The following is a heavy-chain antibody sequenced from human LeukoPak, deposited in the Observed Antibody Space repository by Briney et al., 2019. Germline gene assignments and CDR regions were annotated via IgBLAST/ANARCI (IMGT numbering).Heavy chain of an antibody. CDR2: IYHTGTT. D-gene: IGHD3-3*01. CDR1: GGSLKTSYSH. CDR3: ARLTDKNPWSGFPPYYIEV. J-gene: IGHJ6*03. Sequence: PETLSPTCPLEGGSLKTSYSHWGWPRQSPGKGLEWITNIYHTGTTYCDPSNNKRVIMSIVRPTKQFSLNLTVMTASNPAVDYCARLTDKNPWSGFPPYYIEVWGEGTTVAVSS. V-gene: IGHV4-39*01.